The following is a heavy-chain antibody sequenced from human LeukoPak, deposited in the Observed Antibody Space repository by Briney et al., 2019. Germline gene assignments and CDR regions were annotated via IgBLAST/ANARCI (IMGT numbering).Heavy chain of an antibody. CDR3: ARGAYGDK. Sequence: GASVKVSCKASGYTLTSYGINWMRQAPGQGLEWMGWISTQSGNTNYAQKVQGRLTLTTDRSTNTAYMELRSLRSDDTAVYYCARGAYGDKGGQGTMVTVPS. J-gene: IGHJ4*02. V-gene: IGHV1-18*01. CDR1: GYTLTSYG. CDR2: ISTQSGNT. D-gene: IGHD4-17*01.